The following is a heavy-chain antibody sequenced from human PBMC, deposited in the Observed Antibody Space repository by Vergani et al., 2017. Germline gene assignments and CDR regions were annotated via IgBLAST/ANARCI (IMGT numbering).Heavy chain of an antibody. CDR2: IRRKAYGGTT. D-gene: IGHD6-13*01. CDR1: GFTFGDYA. Sequence: EVQLVESGGGLVQPGRSLRLPGTASGFTFGDYAMSWVRKAPGKGRGWVGFIRRKAYGGTTEYAASVKGRFTISRDYSKSIAYLQMTSLKTEDTAVYYCAREGGAAGTYYYYYXMDVWGKGTTVTVSS. V-gene: IGHV3-49*04. CDR3: AREGGAAGTYYYYYXMDV. J-gene: IGHJ6*03.